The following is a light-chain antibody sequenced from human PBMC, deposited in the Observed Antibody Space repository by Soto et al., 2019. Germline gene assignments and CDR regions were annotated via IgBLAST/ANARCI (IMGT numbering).Light chain of an antibody. CDR2: GTS. CDR1: QSVSSSY. Sequence: EIVLTQSPGIPSLPQGDRATLSLRASQSVSSSYLAWYQHKPGQAPRLLIYGTSSRATGIPDRFSGSGSGTDFTLTISRLEPEEFAVYYCQQYGSPITLGQGTRREIK. J-gene: IGKJ5*01. CDR3: QQYGSPIT. V-gene: IGKV3-20*01.